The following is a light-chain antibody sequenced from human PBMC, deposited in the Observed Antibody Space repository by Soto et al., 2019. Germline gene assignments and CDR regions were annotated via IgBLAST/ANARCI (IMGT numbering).Light chain of an antibody. J-gene: IGLJ1*01. CDR2: EVI. Sequence: QSVLTQPASVSGSPGEAITISCTGSSSAVGAYSSVSWYQQHPGKAPKLIIYEVINRPSGVSNRFSGSKSGDTASLTISGLQAEDEAEYYCSSSTSSSPLYVFGSGTKVTVL. CDR3: SSSTSSSPLYV. CDR1: SSAVGAYSS. V-gene: IGLV2-14*01.